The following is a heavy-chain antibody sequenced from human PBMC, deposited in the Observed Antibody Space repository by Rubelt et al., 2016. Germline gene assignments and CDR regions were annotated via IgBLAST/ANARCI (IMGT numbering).Heavy chain of an antibody. J-gene: IGHJ5*02. V-gene: IGHV4-4*02. CDR1: GGSISSSNW. D-gene: IGHD2-15*01. Sequence: QLQLQESGPGLVKPSGTLSLTCAVSGGSISSSNWWSWVRQPPGKGLEWIGEIYHSGSTNYNPSLKCRVPISVDTSQNQFSLKLSSVTAADTAVYYCARKIRSIVVVVAATGRFDPWGQGTLVTVSS. CDR3: ARKIRSIVVVVAATGRFDP. CDR2: IYHSGST.